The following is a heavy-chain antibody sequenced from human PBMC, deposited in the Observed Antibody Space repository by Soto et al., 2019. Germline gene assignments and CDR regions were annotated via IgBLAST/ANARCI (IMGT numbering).Heavy chain of an antibody. CDR1: GYTFTSYY. V-gene: IGHV1-46*01. J-gene: IGHJ4*02. D-gene: IGHD6-13*01. Sequence: ASVKVSCKASGYTFTSYYMHWVRQAPGQGLEWMGIINPSGSTSYAQKFQGRVTMTRNTSISTAYMELSSLRSEDTAVYYCARGPRIAAAGTGYWGQGTLVTVSS. CDR3: ARGPRIAAAGTGY. CDR2: INPSGST.